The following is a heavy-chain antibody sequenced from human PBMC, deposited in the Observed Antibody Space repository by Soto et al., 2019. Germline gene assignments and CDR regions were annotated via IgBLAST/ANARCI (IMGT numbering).Heavy chain of an antibody. D-gene: IGHD6-13*01. CDR3: AHYSSTCSFDY. J-gene: IGHJ4*02. V-gene: IGHV2-5*08. Sequence: TLSLTCSVSGGTISKVGYYWTWIRQHPGKALEWLALIYWDDDKRYSPSLKSRLTITKDTSKNQVVLTMTNMDPVDTATYYCAHYSSTCSFDYWGQGTLVTVSS. CDR1: GGTISKVGYY. CDR2: IYWDDDK.